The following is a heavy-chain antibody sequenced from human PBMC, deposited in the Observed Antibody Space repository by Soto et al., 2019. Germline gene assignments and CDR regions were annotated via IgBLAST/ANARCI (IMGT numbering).Heavy chain of an antibody. CDR1: GFTFSSYW. J-gene: IGHJ4*02. V-gene: IGHV3-7*01. D-gene: IGHD3-3*01. CDR2: IKQDGSEK. CDR3: AREPYDFWSGYYNHYFDY. Sequence: GGSLRLSCAASGFTFSSYWMSWVRQAPGKGLEWVANIKQDGSEKYYVDSVKGRFTISRDNAKNSLYLQMNSLRAEDTAVYYCAREPYDFWSGYYNHYFDYWGQGTLVTVSS.